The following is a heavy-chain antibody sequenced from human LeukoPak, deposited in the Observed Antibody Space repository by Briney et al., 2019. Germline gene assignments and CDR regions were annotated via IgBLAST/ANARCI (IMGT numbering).Heavy chain of an antibody. V-gene: IGHV3-11*01. CDR1: GFTFSDYY. D-gene: IGHD1-1*01. J-gene: IGHJ3*02. CDR2: ISSSGSTI. CDR3: AREGTGSGGKIRGAFDI. Sequence: GGSMRLSCAASGFTFSDYYMSWIRQAPGKGLEWVSYISSSGSTIYYADSVKGRFTISRDNAKNSLYLQMNSLRADDTALYYCAREGTGSGGKIRGAFDIWGQGTMVTVSS.